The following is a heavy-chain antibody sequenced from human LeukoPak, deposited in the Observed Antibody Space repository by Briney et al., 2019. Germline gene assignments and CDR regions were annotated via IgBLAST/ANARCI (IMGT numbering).Heavy chain of an antibody. CDR1: GFTFSSYG. CDR2: VHFDGTTK. CDR3: AKDQCTRTRCDGYPGH. J-gene: IGHJ4*02. D-gene: IGHD2-2*03. V-gene: IGHV3-30*02. Sequence: GGSLRLSRAASGFTFSSYGMHWVRQAPGKGLEWVAFVHFDGTTKYSEDSVKGRLTVSRDNSKDILYLQMDSLRPEDTAVYYCAKDQCTRTRCDGYPGHWGQGTLVAVSS.